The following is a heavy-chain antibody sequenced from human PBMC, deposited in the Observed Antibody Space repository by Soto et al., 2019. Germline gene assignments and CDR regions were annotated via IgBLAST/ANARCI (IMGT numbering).Heavy chain of an antibody. CDR1: GFTFSSYA. CDR3: ARMATIPHYYYGMDV. J-gene: IGHJ6*02. Sequence: GGSLRLSCAASGFTFSSYAMSWVRQAPGKGLEWVSAISGSGGSTYYADSVKGRFTISRDNSKNTLYLQMNSLRAEDTAVYYCARMATIPHYYYGMDVWGQGTTVTVSS. D-gene: IGHD5-12*01. V-gene: IGHV3-23*01. CDR2: ISGSGGST.